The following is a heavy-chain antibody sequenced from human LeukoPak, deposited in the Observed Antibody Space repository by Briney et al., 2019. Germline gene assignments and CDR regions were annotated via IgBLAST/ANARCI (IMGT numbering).Heavy chain of an antibody. CDR2: INPRGGST. CDR3: AKKADCSGDNCYSEWFDP. Sequence: GASVKVSCKAFGYTFTNYYMYWVRQAPGQGLEWMGIINPRGGSTSYAQKFQGRVTMTRDMSTSTVYMELSSLRSEDTAVYYCAKKADCSGDNCYSEWFDPWGQGTLVTVSS. CDR1: GYTFTNYY. V-gene: IGHV1-46*01. D-gene: IGHD2-15*01. J-gene: IGHJ5*02.